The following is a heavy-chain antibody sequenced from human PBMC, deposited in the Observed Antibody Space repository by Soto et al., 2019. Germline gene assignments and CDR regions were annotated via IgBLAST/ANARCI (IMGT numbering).Heavy chain of an antibody. V-gene: IGHV3-48*03. CDR2: IRASDNSI. J-gene: IGHJ4*02. Sequence: PGGSLRLSCAASGVTFKTSEVHWVRQAPGKGLEWLSFIRASDNSIYYLQSVRGRFTISRDSAGNALHLAMNYLSAEDTGVYFCARDIGFDYVNWGQGTLVTVSS. CDR1: GVTFKTSE. D-gene: IGHD3-16*01. CDR3: ARDIGFDYVN.